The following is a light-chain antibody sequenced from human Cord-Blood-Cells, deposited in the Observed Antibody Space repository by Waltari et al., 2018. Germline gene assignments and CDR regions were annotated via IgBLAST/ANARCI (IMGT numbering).Light chain of an antibody. CDR1: QSISSY. Sequence: DIQMTPSPSSLSASVGDRVNITCRASQSISSYLNCYQQKPGKAPKLLIYAASSLQSGVPSRFSGSGSGTDFTLTISSLQPEDFAAYYCQQSYSTPYSFGQGTKLEIK. V-gene: IGKV1-39*01. CDR3: QQSYSTPYS. J-gene: IGKJ2*03. CDR2: AAS.